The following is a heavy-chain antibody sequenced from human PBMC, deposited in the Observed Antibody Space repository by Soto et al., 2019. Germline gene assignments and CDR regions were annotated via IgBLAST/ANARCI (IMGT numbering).Heavy chain of an antibody. Sequence: QVQLVQSGAEVKKPGASVQVSCKASRYTFNSYSLNWVRQAPGRGLEWMGWSNAYSGKTNYAQNFQGRVTMTIDTPTNTAYMDLRNLRPDDTAVYYCATSTSSSWYFDYWGQGTLVTVSS. V-gene: IGHV1-18*04. J-gene: IGHJ4*02. D-gene: IGHD2-2*01. CDR1: RYTFNSYS. CDR3: ATSTSSSWYFDY. CDR2: SNAYSGKT.